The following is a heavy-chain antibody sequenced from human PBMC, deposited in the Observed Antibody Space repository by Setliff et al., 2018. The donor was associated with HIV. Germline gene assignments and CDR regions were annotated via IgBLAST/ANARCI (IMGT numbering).Heavy chain of an antibody. D-gene: IGHD6-13*01. CDR3: ARPDSRWYARGRDPLYGLDV. Sequence: GASVKVSCKASGYTFTNYAMQWVRQAPGQGLEWMGWINAGNGSTKYSQKFQGRVTITRDTFASIAYMELSSLRSEDTAVYYCARPDSRWYARGRDPLYGLDVWGQGTTVTVSS. CDR1: GYTFTNYA. V-gene: IGHV1-3*01. J-gene: IGHJ6*02. CDR2: INAGNGST.